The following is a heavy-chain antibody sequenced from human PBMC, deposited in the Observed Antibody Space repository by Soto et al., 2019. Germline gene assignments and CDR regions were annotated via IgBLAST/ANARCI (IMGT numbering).Heavy chain of an antibody. CDR1: GFTFSSYW. CDR3: AKGTSSRRPYYFDY. J-gene: IGHJ4*02. CDR2: ITDSGGDT. Sequence: GGSLRLSCVASGFTFSSYWMHWVRQVPGKGLEWVSAITDSGGDTYHADSVKGRFTISRDNSKNTLYMQLNSLTAGDTALYYCAKGTSSRRPYYFDYWGQGTQVTVSS. V-gene: IGHV3-23*01.